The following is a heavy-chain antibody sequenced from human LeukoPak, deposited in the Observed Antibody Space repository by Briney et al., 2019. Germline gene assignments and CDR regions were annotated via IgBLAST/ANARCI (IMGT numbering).Heavy chain of an antibody. CDR1: GYTFISFT. CDR3: AIVAPYLYDASGSYRTGF. V-gene: IGHV1-8*02. CDR2: MNPNGDNT. D-gene: IGHD3-22*01. J-gene: IGHJ4*02. Sequence: GASVKVSCKASGYTFISFTISWVRQAPGQGLEWMGWMNPNGDNTGYAEKFQGRVTMTRTTNTVYMELNSLTSDDTAVYYCAIVAPYLYDASGSYRTGFWGQGTLVIVSS.